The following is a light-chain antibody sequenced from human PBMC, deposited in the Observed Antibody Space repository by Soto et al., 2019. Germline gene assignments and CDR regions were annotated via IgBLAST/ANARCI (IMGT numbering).Light chain of an antibody. CDR2: KAS. CDR3: QQYASYSSLT. V-gene: IGKV1-5*03. Sequence: DIQMTQSPSILSASVGDRVTITCRASQSVSTWVAWYQQKPGKAPKLLIFKASILQGGFPSRFSGGGSGAEFTLTISSLQPDDFATYYCQQYASYSSLTFGGGTKVEIK. J-gene: IGKJ4*01. CDR1: QSVSTW.